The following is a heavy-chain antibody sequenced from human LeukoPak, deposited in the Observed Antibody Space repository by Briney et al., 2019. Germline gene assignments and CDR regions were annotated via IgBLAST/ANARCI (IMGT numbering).Heavy chain of an antibody. CDR1: GGSISSGSYY. CDR3: ARAGGSVGWYGTIDS. J-gene: IGHJ4*02. Sequence: PSETLSLTCTVSGGSISSGSYYWTWIRQPAGKGLERIGHLYTSGTTDYNPSLQSRVTISADTSKHQFSLRLTSVTAADTAVYYCARAGGSVGWYGTIDSWGQGTLVTVSS. V-gene: IGHV4-61*09. CDR2: LYTSGTT. D-gene: IGHD6-19*01.